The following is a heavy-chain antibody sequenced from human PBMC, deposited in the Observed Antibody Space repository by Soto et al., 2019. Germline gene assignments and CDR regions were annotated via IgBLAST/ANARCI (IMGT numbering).Heavy chain of an antibody. Sequence: PSETLSLTCTDSGGSISSYYWSWIRQPPGKGLEWIGYIYYSGSTNYNPSLKSRVTISVDTSKNQFSLKLSSVTAADTAVYYCARLELQTLIGYFDYWGQGTLVTVSS. J-gene: IGHJ4*02. CDR2: IYYSGST. CDR3: ARLELQTLIGYFDY. D-gene: IGHD1-26*01. CDR1: GGSISSYY. V-gene: IGHV4-59*08.